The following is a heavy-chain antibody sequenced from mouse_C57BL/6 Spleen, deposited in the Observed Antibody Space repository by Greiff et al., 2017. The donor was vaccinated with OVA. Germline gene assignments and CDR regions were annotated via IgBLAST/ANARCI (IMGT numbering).Heavy chain of an antibody. Sequence: VKLLESGPGLVAPSQSLSITCTVSGFSLTSYAISWVRQPPGTGLEWLGVIWTGGGTNFNSALKSRLSISKDNSKRKVFLKRNSLQTDDTARDYCARNGESVYWYYGGWGTGTTVTV. J-gene: IGHJ1*03. V-gene: IGHV2-9-1*01. CDR2: IWTGGGT. CDR3: ARNGESVYWYYGG. D-gene: IGHD6-2*01. CDR1: GFSLTSYA.